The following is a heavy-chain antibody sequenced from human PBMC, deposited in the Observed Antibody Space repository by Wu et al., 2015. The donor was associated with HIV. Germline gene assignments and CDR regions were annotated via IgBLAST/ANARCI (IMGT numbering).Heavy chain of an antibody. D-gene: IGHD6-13*01. V-gene: IGHV1-69*13. CDR2: IIPIFGTA. J-gene: IGHJ3*02. Sequence: QVQLVQSGAEVKKPGSSVKVSCKASGGTFSSYAISWVRQAPGQGLEWMGRIIPIFGTANYAQKFQGRVTITADESTSTAYMELSSLRSEDTAVYYCARVSPYRIAAAIDAFDIWAKGQWSPSLQ. CDR1: GGTFSSYA. CDR3: ARVSPYRIAAAIDAFDI.